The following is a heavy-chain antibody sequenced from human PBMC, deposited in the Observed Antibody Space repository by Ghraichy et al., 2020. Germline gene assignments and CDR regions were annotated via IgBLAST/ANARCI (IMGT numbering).Heavy chain of an antibody. CDR1: KFTFSNYA. CDR3: AKDYSTSVLLGLDS. J-gene: IGHJ4*02. CDR2: ISGSGDRT. Sequence: GGSLRLSCAASKFTFSNYAMSWVRQAPGKGLEWVSGISGSGDRTYYADSVKGRFTISRDNSKNTLYLQMNSLSAEDTAVYYCAKDYSTSVLLGLDSWGQGTLVTVSS. V-gene: IGHV3-23*01. D-gene: IGHD2-2*01.